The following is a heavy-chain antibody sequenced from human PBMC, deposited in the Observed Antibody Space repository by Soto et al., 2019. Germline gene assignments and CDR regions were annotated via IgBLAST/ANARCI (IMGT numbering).Heavy chain of an antibody. J-gene: IGHJ6*02. V-gene: IGHV4-31*03. CDR2: IYYGGST. Sequence: SETLSLTCTVSGGSISSGGYYWSWIRQHPGKGLEWIGYIYYGGSTYYNPSLKSRVTISVDTSKNQFSLKLSSVTAADTAVYYCAREAGYCSSTSCSLRYYYYGMDVWGQGTTVTVSS. CDR1: GGSISSGGYY. D-gene: IGHD2-2*01. CDR3: AREAGYCSSTSCSLRYYYYGMDV.